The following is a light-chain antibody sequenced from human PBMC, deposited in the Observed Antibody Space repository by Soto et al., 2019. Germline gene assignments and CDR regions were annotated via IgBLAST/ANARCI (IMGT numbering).Light chain of an antibody. V-gene: IGKV3-15*01. CDR2: RAS. CDR3: HQYSNWPPWT. J-gene: IGKJ1*01. CDR1: QSVGSY. Sequence: EIVLTQSPATLSLSSGERATFSCRASQSVGSYLAWYQQKPGQPPRLLIYRASTRATGVPARFSASGSGTEFTLTISSLQSEDSAVYYCHQYSNWPPWTFGPGTKVEIK.